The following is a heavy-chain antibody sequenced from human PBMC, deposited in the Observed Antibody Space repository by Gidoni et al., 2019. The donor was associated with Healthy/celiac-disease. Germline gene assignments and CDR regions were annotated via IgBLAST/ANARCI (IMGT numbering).Heavy chain of an antibody. D-gene: IGHD3-9*01. V-gene: IGHV3-48*03. CDR2: ISSSGSTI. J-gene: IGHJ3*02. Sequence: EVQLVESGGGLVQPGGSLRLSCAASGFTFSSYEMNWVRQAPGKGLEWVSYISSSGSTIYYADSVKGRFTISRDNAKNSLYLQMNSLRAEDTAVYYCARSAAAAYYDILTGYSLMGAFDIWGQGTMVTVSS. CDR1: GFTFSSYE. CDR3: ARSAAAAYYDILTGYSLMGAFDI.